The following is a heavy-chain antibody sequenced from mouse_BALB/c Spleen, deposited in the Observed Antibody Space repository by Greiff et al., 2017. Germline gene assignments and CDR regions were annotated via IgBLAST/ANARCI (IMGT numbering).Heavy chain of an antibody. V-gene: IGHV1S81*02. D-gene: IGHD1-1*01. CDR2: INPSNGGT. CDR1: GYTFTSYW. CDR3: TIITTARGFAY. Sequence: VQLKQPGSELVRPGASVKLSCKASGYTFTSYWMHWVKQRPGQGLEWIGEINPSNGGTNFNEKFKSKATLTVDKSSSTAYMQLSSLTSEDSAVYYCTIITTARGFAYWGQGTLVTVSA. J-gene: IGHJ3*01.